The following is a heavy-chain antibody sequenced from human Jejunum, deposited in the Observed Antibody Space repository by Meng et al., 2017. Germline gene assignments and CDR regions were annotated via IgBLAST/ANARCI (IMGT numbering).Heavy chain of an antibody. CDR3: TKDPYGSGSYPPDY. CDR2: ITASGYST. Sequence: VQRLGPGGGLVQPGGSLRLSCSASGFSFNTYALTWVRQAPGKGLEWFSRITASGYSTYYADSVQGRFTISRDNSKNTVYLQMNSLRAEDTAVYYCTKDPYGSGSYPPDYWGQGTLVTVSS. V-gene: IGHV3-23*01. J-gene: IGHJ4*02. CDR1: GFSFNTYA. D-gene: IGHD3-10*01.